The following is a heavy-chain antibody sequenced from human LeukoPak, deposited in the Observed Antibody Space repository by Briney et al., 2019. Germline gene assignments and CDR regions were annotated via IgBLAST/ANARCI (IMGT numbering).Heavy chain of an antibody. V-gene: IGHV4-4*07. CDR1: GGSISSYY. J-gene: IGHJ5*02. CDR2: IYTSGST. CDR3: ARVQGYGGNWFDP. D-gene: IGHD4-23*01. Sequence: NPSETLSLTCTASGGSISSYYWNWIRQPAGKGLEWIGRIYTSGSTNYNPSLKSRVTMSVDTSKNQFSLKLSSVTAADTAVYYCARVQGYGGNWFDPWGQGTLVTVSS.